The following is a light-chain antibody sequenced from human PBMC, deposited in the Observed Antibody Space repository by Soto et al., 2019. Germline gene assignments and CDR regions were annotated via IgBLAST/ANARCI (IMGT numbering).Light chain of an antibody. CDR2: SAS. V-gene: IGKV1-39*01. CDR1: QSISRY. Sequence: DIQMTQSPSTLSASVGDSVTISCRASQSISRYLDWYQQKPGKAPKLLIFSASGLHSGVPSRFSGGGYGTEFTLTISSLQLEDFATYYCHQSHTYPLTFGGGTKVEIK. CDR3: HQSHTYPLT. J-gene: IGKJ4*01.